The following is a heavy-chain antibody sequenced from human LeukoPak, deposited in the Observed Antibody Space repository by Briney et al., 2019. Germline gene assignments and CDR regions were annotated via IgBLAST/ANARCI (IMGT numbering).Heavy chain of an antibody. CDR3: TRLPFYSTGFDY. J-gene: IGHJ4*02. Sequence: GGSLRLSCAASGFTFSGSAMHWVRQASGKGLEWVGRIRSKANSYATAYAASVKGRFTISRDDSKNTAYLQMNSLKTEDTAVYYCTRLPFYSTGFDYWGQGTLVTVSS. CDR1: GFTFSGSA. CDR2: IRSKANSYAT. D-gene: IGHD6-25*01. V-gene: IGHV3-73*01.